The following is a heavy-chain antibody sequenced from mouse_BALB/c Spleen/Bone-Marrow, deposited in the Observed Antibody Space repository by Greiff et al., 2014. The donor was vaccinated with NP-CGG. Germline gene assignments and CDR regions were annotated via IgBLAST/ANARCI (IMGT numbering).Heavy chain of an antibody. CDR3: ASYYYGSSSFAY. CDR2: IDPANGNT. Sequence: VQLQQSGAELVKPGASVKLSCTASGFNIKDTYMRWVKQRPEQGLEWIGRIDPANGNTKYDTKFQGKATITADTSSNTAYLQLSSPTSEDTAVYYCASYYYGSSSFAYWGQGTLVTVSA. D-gene: IGHD1-1*01. CDR1: GFNIKDTY. J-gene: IGHJ3*01. V-gene: IGHV14-3*02.